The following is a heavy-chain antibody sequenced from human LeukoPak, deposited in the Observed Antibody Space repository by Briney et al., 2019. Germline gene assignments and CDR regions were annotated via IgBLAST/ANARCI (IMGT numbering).Heavy chain of an antibody. Sequence: ASVKVSCKASGYTFTSYGISWVRQAPGQGLEWMGWISAYNGNTNYAQKLQGRVTMTTDTSTSTAYMELRSLRSDDTAVYYCARDLRGGGELGDYFDYWGQGTLVTVSS. CDR1: GYTFTSYG. J-gene: IGHJ4*02. CDR3: ARDLRGGGELGDYFDY. CDR2: ISAYNGNT. D-gene: IGHD1-26*01. V-gene: IGHV1-18*01.